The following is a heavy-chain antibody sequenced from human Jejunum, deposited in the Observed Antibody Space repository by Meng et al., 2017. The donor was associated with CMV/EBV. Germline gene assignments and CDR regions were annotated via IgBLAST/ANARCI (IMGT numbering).Heavy chain of an antibody. CDR2: IYTSGST. Sequence: QVRLQGLCPGLVKYSETLAPTCFVSAGSISGYYWSWIRQPAGKGLEWIGRIYTSGSTHYNPSLKSRLTMSVDLSNNQISLKLRSVTAADTAVYYCARESGSYYWFDPWGQGTLVTVSS. V-gene: IGHV4-4*07. J-gene: IGHJ5*02. D-gene: IGHD1-26*01. CDR1: AGSISGYY. CDR3: ARESGSYYWFDP.